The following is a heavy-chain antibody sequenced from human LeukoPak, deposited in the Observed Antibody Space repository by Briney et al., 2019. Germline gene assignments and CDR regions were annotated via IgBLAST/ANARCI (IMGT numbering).Heavy chain of an antibody. V-gene: IGHV4-34*01. CDR3: ASVVRGYCSGGSCYSYYYYYMDV. D-gene: IGHD2-15*01. CDR2: INHSGST. Sequence: GSLRLSCEVSGVTISNYWMTWIRQPPGKGLEWIGEINHSGSTNYNPSLKSRVTISVDTSKNQFSLKLSSVTAADTAVYYCASVVRGYCSGGSCYSYYYYYMDVWGKGTTVTVSS. CDR1: GVTISNYW. J-gene: IGHJ6*03.